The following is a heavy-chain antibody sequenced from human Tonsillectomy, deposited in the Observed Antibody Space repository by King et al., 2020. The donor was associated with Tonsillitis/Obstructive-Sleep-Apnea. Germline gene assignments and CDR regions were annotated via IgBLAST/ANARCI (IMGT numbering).Heavy chain of an antibody. CDR1: GYTFTGYY. V-gene: IGHV1-2*04. D-gene: IGHD2-2*02. J-gene: IGHJ4*02. CDR2: INPNSGGT. CDR3: AREGVYCSSTSCYKGFDY. Sequence: VQLVESGAEVKKPGASVKVSCKASGYTFTGYYMHWVRQAPGQGLEWMGWINPNSGGTNYAQKFQGWDTMTRDTSISTAYMELSRLRSDDTAVYYCAREGVYCSSTSCYKGFDYWGQGTLVTVSS.